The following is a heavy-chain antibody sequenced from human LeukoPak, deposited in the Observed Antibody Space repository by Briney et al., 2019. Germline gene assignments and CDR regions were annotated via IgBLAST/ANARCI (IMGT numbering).Heavy chain of an antibody. CDR1: GYSISSGYY. Sequence: SETLSLTCAVSGYSISSGYYWGWIRQPPGKGLEWIGSIYHSGSTYYNPSLKSRVTISVDTSKNQFSLKLGSVTAADTAVYYCAREVVPAAMYWYFDLWGRGTLVTVSS. D-gene: IGHD2-2*01. CDR3: AREVVPAAMYWYFDL. J-gene: IGHJ2*01. V-gene: IGHV4-38-2*02. CDR2: IYHSGST.